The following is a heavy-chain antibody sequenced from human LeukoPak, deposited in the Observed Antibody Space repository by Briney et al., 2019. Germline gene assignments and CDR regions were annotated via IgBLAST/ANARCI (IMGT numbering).Heavy chain of an antibody. Sequence: GGSLRLSCAAPGFTFSSYSMNWVRQAPGKGLEWVSSISSSSSYIYYADSVKGRFTISRDNAKNSLYLQMNSLRAEDTAVYYCARPVRYYYYMDVWGKGTTVTISS. J-gene: IGHJ6*03. CDR1: GFTFSSYS. CDR3: ARPVRYYYYMDV. CDR2: ISSSSSYI. V-gene: IGHV3-21*01. D-gene: IGHD1-1*01.